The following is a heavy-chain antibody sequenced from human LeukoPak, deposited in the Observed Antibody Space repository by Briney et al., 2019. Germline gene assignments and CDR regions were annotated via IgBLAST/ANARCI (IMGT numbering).Heavy chain of an antibody. J-gene: IGHJ4*02. Sequence: SETLSLTCTVSGGSISSYYWSWIRQPPGKGLEWIGYIYYSGSTNYNPSLKSRVTISVDTSKNQFSLKLSSVTAADTAVYYCARGGGRYCSSTSCHMGYWGQGTLVTVSS. CDR3: ARGGGRYCSSTSCHMGY. CDR1: GGSISSYY. D-gene: IGHD2-2*02. V-gene: IGHV4-59*01. CDR2: IYYSGST.